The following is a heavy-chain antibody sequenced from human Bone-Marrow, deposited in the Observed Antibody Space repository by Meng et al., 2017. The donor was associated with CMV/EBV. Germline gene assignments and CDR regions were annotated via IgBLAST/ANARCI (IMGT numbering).Heavy chain of an antibody. V-gene: IGHV3-7*03. CDR2: IKQDGSEK. CDR3: AKGAYFDWLSLGYYFDY. J-gene: IGHJ4*02. Sequence: GESLKISCAASGFTFSSYWMSWVRQAPGKGLKWVANIKQDGSEKYYVDSVKGRFTISRDNSKNTLYLQMNSLRAEDTAVYYCAKGAYFDWLSLGYYFDYWGQGPRVTGSS. D-gene: IGHD3-9*01. CDR1: GFTFSSYW.